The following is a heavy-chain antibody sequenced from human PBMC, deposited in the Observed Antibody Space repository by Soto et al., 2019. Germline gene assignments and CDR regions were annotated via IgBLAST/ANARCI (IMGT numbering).Heavy chain of an antibody. CDR3: ARNLIAPPHYSAP. CDR2: VYYSGTT. J-gene: IGHJ5*02. CDR1: GGSIDSGDYY. Sequence: PSETLSLTCPVSGGSIDSGDYYWSWIRQPPGKGLEWIGYVYYSGTTNYNPFLKSRVTLSLDKSKNQFSLKMNSVTAADTAVYSCARNLIAPPHYSAPWAQGTLVTVSS. V-gene: IGHV4-61*08. D-gene: IGHD2-15*01.